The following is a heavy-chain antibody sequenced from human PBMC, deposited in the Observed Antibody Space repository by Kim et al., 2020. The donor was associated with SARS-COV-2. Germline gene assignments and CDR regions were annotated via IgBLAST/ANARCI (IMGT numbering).Heavy chain of an antibody. Sequence: SVKVSCKASGGTFSSYAISWVRQAPGQGLEWMGRIIPILGIANYAQKFQGRVTITADKSTSTAYMELSSLRSEDTAVYYCARGGAPYGSGNMGYYGMDVWGQGTTVTVSS. J-gene: IGHJ6*02. CDR3: ARGGAPYGSGNMGYYGMDV. D-gene: IGHD3-10*01. CDR2: IIPILGIA. V-gene: IGHV1-69*04. CDR1: GGTFSSYA.